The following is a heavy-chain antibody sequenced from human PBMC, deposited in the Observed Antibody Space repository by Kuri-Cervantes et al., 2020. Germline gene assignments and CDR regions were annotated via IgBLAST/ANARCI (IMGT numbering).Heavy chain of an antibody. V-gene: IGHV4-4*02. J-gene: IGHJ4*02. Sequence: SETLSLTCAVSGGSISSSNWWSWVRQPPGKGLEWIGEIYHSGSTNYNPSLKSRVTVSVDTSKNQFSLKLSSVTAADTAVYYCARNYNFWSGYYFDYWGQGTLVTDSS. D-gene: IGHD3-3*01. CDR3: ARNYNFWSGYYFDY. CDR1: GGSISSSNW. CDR2: IYHSGST.